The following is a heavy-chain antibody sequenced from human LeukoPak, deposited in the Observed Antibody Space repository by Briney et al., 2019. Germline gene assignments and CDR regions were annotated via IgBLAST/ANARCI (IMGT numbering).Heavy chain of an antibody. CDR2: INPNSGNT. D-gene: IGHD2-2*01. V-gene: IGHV1-8*02. CDR1: GYTFTGYY. Sequence: ASVKASCKASGYTFTGYYMHWVRQAPGQGLEWMGRINPNSGNTGYAQKFQGRVTMTRNTSISTAYMELSSLRSEDTAVYYCARLYCSSTSCSHYYYYGMDVWGQGTTVTVSS. CDR3: ARLYCSSTSCSHYYYYGMDV. J-gene: IGHJ6*02.